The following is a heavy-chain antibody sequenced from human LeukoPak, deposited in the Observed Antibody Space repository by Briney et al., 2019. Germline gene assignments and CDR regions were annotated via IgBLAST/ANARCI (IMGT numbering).Heavy chain of an antibody. V-gene: IGHV3-9*01. D-gene: IGHD2-2*01. CDR2: ISWNSGSI. CDR3: AKEMDLSRYCSSTSCHPFDF. CDR1: GFTFDDYA. J-gene: IGHJ4*02. Sequence: GGSLRLSCAASGFTFDDYAMHWVRQAPGKGLEWVSGISWNSGSIDYADSVKGRFIISRANAKNSLYLQMGSLSTEDTAFYYCAKEMDLSRYCSSTSCHPFDFWGQGTLVTVTS.